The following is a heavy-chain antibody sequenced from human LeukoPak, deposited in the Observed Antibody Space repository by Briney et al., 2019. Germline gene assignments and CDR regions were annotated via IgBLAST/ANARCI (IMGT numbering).Heavy chain of an antibody. V-gene: IGHV4-61*02. J-gene: IGHJ5*02. CDR3: AREPHYDILTGYTNWFDP. D-gene: IGHD3-9*01. CDR2: IYTSGST. CDR1: GYSISSGYF. Sequence: SETLSLTCTVSGYSISSGYFWAWIRQPAGKGLEWIGRIYTSGSTNYNPSLKSRVTISVDTSKNQFSLKLSSVTAADTAVYYCAREPHYDILTGYTNWFDPWGQGTLVTVSS.